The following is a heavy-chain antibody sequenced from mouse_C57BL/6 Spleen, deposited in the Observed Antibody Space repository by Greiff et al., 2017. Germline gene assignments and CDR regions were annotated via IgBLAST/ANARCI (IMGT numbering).Heavy chain of an antibody. CDR1: GYTFTSYW. J-gene: IGHJ3*01. CDR2: IYPGNSDT. D-gene: IGHD1-1*01. V-gene: IGHV1-5*01. Sequence: EVQLQQSGAVLVRPGSSVKMSCKTSGYTFTSYWMHWVKQRPIQGLEWIGAIYPGNSDTTYNQKFKGKATLTVDKSASTAYMQLSSLTTEDSAVYYCTRRYGSRASGGYGGQGTGVMVSA. CDR3: TRRYGSRASGGY.